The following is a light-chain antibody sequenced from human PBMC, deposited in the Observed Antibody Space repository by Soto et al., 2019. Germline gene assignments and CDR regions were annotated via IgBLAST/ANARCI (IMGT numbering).Light chain of an antibody. CDR3: QQYEDIPPT. Sequence: DIQMTQSPSSLSASVGDRVTITCQASQDIDNYLNWYQQKPGKAPNLLIYDASNLEPGVPSRFSGRGSGRDFTFTISSLQPEDTATYYCQQYEDIPPTFGQGTRLEIK. V-gene: IGKV1-33*01. J-gene: IGKJ5*01. CDR1: QDIDNY. CDR2: DAS.